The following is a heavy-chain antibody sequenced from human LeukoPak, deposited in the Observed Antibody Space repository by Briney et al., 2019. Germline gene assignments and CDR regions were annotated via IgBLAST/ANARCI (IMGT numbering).Heavy chain of an antibody. J-gene: IGHJ4*02. V-gene: IGHV5-51*01. CDR2: IYPGDSDT. CDR3: ARRYYYDSSGYYDF. CDR1: GYTFTDHW. Sequence: GESLKISCKASGYTFTDHWIGWVRQMPGKGLEWMGIIYPGDSDTRYSPSFQGQVTISADKSISTAYLQWSSLKASDTAMYYCARRYYYDSSGYYDFWGQGTLVTVSS. D-gene: IGHD3-22*01.